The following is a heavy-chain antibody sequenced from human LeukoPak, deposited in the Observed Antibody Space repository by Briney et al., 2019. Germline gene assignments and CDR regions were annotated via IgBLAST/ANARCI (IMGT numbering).Heavy chain of an antibody. V-gene: IGHV6-1*01. CDR2: TYYRSKWYD. Sequence: SQTLSLTCAISGDSVSSNSVAWNWIRQSPSRGLEWLGRTYYRSKWYDDYAPSVKSRMTINPDTSKNQFSLQLNSVTPEDTAVYYCAREGPGFDYWGQGTLVTVSS. J-gene: IGHJ4*02. CDR3: AREGPGFDY. CDR1: GDSVSSNSVA.